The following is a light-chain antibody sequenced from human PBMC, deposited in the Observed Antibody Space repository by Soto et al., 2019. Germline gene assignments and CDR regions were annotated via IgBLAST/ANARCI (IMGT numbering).Light chain of an antibody. Sequence: DIVMTQSPDSLAVSLGERATINCKSSQSITYSSNNKNYLAWYQQKPGQPPKLFIYWASIRESGVPDRFSGSGSGTDFTLTISSLQAEDVAVYYCLQYYSFPWTFGQGTKVES. CDR3: LQYYSFPWT. CDR1: QSITYSSNNKNY. CDR2: WAS. J-gene: IGKJ1*01. V-gene: IGKV4-1*01.